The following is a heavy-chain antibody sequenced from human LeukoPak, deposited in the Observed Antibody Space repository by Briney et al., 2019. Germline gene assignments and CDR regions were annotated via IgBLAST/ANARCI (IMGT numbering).Heavy chain of an antibody. CDR1: GGSFSGYY. CDR3: ARERSYYFDF. Sequence: SETLSLTCAVYGGSFSGYYWSWIRQPPGKGLEWIGDIYHSGNTNCNPSLESRVAISVDKSKNQFSLKLSSVTAADTAVYYCARERSYYFDFWGQGTLVTVSS. J-gene: IGHJ4*02. CDR2: IYHSGNT. D-gene: IGHD5-24*01. V-gene: IGHV4-34*01.